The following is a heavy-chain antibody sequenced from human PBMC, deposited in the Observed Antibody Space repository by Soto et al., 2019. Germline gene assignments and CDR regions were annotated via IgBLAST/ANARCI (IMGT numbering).Heavy chain of an antibody. V-gene: IGHV3-23*01. CDR3: AKEGRTYYYDSSGYYHAKTFDY. Sequence: EVQLLESGGGLVQPGGSLRLSCAASGFTFSSYAMSWVRQAPGKGLEWVSAISGIGGSTYYADSVKGRFTISRDNSKNTLYLQMNSLRAEDTAVYYCAKEGRTYYYDSSGYYHAKTFDYWGQGTLVTVSS. CDR1: GFTFSSYA. D-gene: IGHD3-22*01. J-gene: IGHJ4*02. CDR2: ISGIGGST.